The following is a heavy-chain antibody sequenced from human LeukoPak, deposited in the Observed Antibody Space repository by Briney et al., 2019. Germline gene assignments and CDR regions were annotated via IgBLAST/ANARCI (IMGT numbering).Heavy chain of an antibody. J-gene: IGHJ4*02. CDR2: INHSGST. D-gene: IGHD3-9*01. CDR3: ASDYYDILTGYADFDY. V-gene: IGHV4-34*01. CDR1: GGSFSGYY. Sequence: KPSETLSLTCAVYGGSFSGYYWSWIRQPPGKGLEWIGEINHSGSTNYSPSLKSRVTISVDTSKNQFSLKLSSVTAEDTAVYYCASDYYDILTGYADFDYWGQGTLVTVSS.